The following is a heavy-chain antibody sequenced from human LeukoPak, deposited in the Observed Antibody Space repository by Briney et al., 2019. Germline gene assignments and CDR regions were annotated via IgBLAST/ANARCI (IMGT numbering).Heavy chain of an antibody. Sequence: GGSLRLSCAASGFTFSSYAMSWVRQAPGKGLEWVSGISGSGGHTYNADSVEGRFTISRDNSKNTVSLQLSSLRVEDTAVYFCAKDREDSAMISGVFDLWGRGTLVTVSS. CDR2: ISGSGGHT. CDR1: GFTFSSYA. V-gene: IGHV3-23*01. J-gene: IGHJ2*01. CDR3: AKDREDSAMISGVFDL. D-gene: IGHD5-18*01.